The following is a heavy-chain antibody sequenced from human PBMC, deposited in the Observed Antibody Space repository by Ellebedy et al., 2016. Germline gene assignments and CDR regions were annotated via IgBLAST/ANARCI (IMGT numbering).Heavy chain of an antibody. CDR3: RQGHYFDL. Sequence: GESLKISXAPSGLTVSSFFMGWVRQAPGKGLEWVSTMRGDGAKTHLADSVKGRFTMSRDIPKNTVYLQMNNLRVEDTALYYCRQGHYFDLWGQGALVTVSS. CDR2: MRGDGAKT. V-gene: IGHV3-23*01. J-gene: IGHJ4*02. CDR1: GLTVSSFF.